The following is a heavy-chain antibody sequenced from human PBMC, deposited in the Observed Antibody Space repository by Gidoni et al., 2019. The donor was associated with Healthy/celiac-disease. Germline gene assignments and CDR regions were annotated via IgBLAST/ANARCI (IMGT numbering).Heavy chain of an antibody. J-gene: IGHJ4*02. CDR3: ARGRPPIRPLDY. V-gene: IGHV4-34*01. CDR2: INHSGST. CDR1: GGSFSGYY. Sequence: QVQLQQWGAGLLKPSETLSLTCAVYGGSFSGYYWSWIRQPPGKGLEWIGEINHSGSTNYNPSLKSRVTISVDTSKNQFSLKLSSVTAADTAVYYCARGRPPIRPLDYWGQGTLVTVSS. D-gene: IGHD3-9*01.